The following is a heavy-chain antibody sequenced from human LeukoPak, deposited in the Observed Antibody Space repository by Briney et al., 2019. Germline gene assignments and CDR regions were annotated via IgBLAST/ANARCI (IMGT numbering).Heavy chain of an antibody. V-gene: IGHV3-23*01. Sequence: GGSLRLSCAASGFTFSSYPMSWVPQAPGKGLEWVSAISGSGGSTIYADSVKGRFTISRDNANNTLYLQMNSLRAEDTAVYYCAVDTPMAREVDAYWRQGTLVTVSS. CDR3: AVDTPMAREVDAY. CDR1: GFTFSSYP. D-gene: IGHD5-18*01. CDR2: ISGSGGST. J-gene: IGHJ4*02.